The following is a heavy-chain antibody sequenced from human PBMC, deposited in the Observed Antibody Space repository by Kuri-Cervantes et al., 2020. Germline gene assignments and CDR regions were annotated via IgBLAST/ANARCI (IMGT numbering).Heavy chain of an antibody. D-gene: IGHD3-10*01. J-gene: IGHJ4*02. V-gene: IGHV3-73*01. CDR1: GFTFSDSA. Sequence: GESLKISCAASGFTFSDSAMHWVRQASGKGLEWVGRIRSKAYSYATAYAASVKGRFTISRDDSKNTAYLQMNSLRTEDTAVYYCTLPYGDDYWAQGTLVTVSS. CDR3: TLPYGDDY. CDR2: IRSKAYSYAT.